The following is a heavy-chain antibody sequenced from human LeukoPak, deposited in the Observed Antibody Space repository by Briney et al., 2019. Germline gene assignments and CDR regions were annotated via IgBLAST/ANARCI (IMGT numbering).Heavy chain of an antibody. CDR3: ATARMDYYYGMDV. CDR2: IDRDGSEK. Sequence: GGSLRLSCAASGFIFSTYWMTWFRQAPGKGLEWVANIDRDGSEKYCVDSVKGRFTISRDNAKNSLYLQMNSLRSEDTAVYYCATARMDYYYGMDVWGQGTTVTVSS. CDR1: GFIFSTYW. V-gene: IGHV3-7*03. J-gene: IGHJ6*02.